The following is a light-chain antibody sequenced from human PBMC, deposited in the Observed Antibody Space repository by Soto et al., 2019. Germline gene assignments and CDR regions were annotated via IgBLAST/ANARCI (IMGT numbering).Light chain of an antibody. J-gene: IGKJ4*01. CDR2: DAS. CDR1: QSVSSY. V-gene: IGKV3-11*01. CDR3: QQRSNWPPKLT. Sequence: EIVLTQSPATLSLSPGERATLSCRASQSVSSYLAWYQQKPGQAPRLLIYDASNMATGVPARFSGSGSGTALTLITSSLEPEDFAVYYCQQRSNWPPKLTFGGGTKVEIK.